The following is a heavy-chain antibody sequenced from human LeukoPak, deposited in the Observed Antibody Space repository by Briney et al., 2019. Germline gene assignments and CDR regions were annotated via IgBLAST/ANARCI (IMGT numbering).Heavy chain of an antibody. V-gene: IGHV3-48*04. J-gene: IGHJ4*02. D-gene: IGHD3-22*01. CDR2: ISSSSSTI. CDR1: GFTFSSYS. Sequence: GGTLRLSCVASGFTFSSYSMNWVRQAPGKGLEWVSYISSSSSTIYYADSVKGRFTISRDNAKNSLYLQMNSLRAEDTAVYYCARHTTDSSGYYSPTDYFDYWGQGTLVTVSS. CDR3: ARHTTDSSGYYSPTDYFDY.